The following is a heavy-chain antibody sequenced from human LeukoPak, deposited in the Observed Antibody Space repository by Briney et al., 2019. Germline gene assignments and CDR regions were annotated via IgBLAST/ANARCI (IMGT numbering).Heavy chain of an antibody. CDR3: AGGSTVTTDY. J-gene: IGHJ4*02. CDR1: GGTFSGYY. CDR2: FNHSGNT. V-gene: IGHV4-34*08. D-gene: IGHD4-17*01. Sequence: SETLSLTCAVYGGTFSGYYWSWIRQPPGKGLEWIGEFNHSGNTNYNPSLKSRVTISVDTSKNQFSLKLSSVTAADTAVYYCAGGSTVTTDYWGQGTLVTVSS.